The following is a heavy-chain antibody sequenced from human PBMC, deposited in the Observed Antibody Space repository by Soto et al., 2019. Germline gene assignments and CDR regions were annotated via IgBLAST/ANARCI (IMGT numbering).Heavy chain of an antibody. J-gene: IGHJ6*02. CDR3: ARDGDGRMTTNPYYYNGMDV. V-gene: IGHV4-59*01. CDR2: VFYTGRA. CDR1: GGSLGSYY. D-gene: IGHD4-4*01. Sequence: XGTMYLTGTVSGGSLGSYYWSWMRQPPGKGLEWIGYVFYTGRANYNASLKSRVSISLDTSNYQFSLKLSSVTAADTAVYYCARDGDGRMTTNPYYYNGMDVWGPGTTVTVSS.